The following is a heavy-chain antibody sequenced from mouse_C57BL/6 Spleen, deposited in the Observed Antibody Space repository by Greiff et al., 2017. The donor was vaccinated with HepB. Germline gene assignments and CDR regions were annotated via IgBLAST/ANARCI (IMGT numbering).Heavy chain of an antibody. CDR3: ARHYGSSYWYFDV. CDR2: INPNNGGT. CDR1: GYTFTDYN. Sequence: DVKLVESGPELVKPGASVKIPCKASGYTFTDYNMDWVKQSHGKSLEWIGDINPNNGGTIYNQKFKGKATLTVDKSSSTAYMELRSLTSEDTAVYYCARHYGSSYWYFDVWGTGTTVTVSS. J-gene: IGHJ1*03. V-gene: IGHV1-18*01. D-gene: IGHD1-1*01.